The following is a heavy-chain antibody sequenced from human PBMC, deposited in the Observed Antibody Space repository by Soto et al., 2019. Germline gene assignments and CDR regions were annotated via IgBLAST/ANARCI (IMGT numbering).Heavy chain of an antibody. V-gene: IGHV4-39*01. J-gene: IGHJ6*02. CDR3: ARRDYYYYGMDV. Sequence: SETLSLTCTVSGGSISSSSYYWGWIRQPPGKGLEWIGSIYYSGSTYYNPSLKSRVTISVDTSKNQFSLKLSSVTAADTAVYYCARRDYYYYGMDVWGQGTTVTVSS. CDR1: GGSISSSSYY. CDR2: IYYSGST.